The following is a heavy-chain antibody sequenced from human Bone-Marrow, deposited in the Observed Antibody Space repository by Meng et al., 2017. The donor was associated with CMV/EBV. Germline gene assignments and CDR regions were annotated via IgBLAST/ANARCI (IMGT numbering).Heavy chain of an antibody. CDR2: ISGSGGIT. V-gene: IGHV3-23*01. CDR3: AKGLRPSEKVLLWFGGIFQTDY. Sequence: LSLTCAASGFTFSSYSMSWVRQAPGKGLEWFSAISGSGGITYYADSVKGRFTISRDNSKNALYLQMNSLRIEDTAVYYCAKGLRPSEKVLLWFGGIFQTDYWGQGTLVTVSS. D-gene: IGHD3-10*01. CDR1: GFTFSSYS. J-gene: IGHJ4*02.